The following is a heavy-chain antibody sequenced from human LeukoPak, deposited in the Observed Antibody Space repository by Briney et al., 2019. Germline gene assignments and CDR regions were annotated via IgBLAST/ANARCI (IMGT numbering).Heavy chain of an antibody. D-gene: IGHD5-24*01. CDR1: GFTLSNAW. Sequence: GGSLRPSCTVSGFTLSNAWMTWVRQAPGKGLERIGRIKTKGDGGTTDYAAPVKGRFTISRDDSKNTVYLQMNSLKIEDTAVYSCATPGRRWDYFDFWGRGTLVTVSP. V-gene: IGHV3-15*01. CDR2: IKTKGDGGTT. J-gene: IGHJ4*02. CDR3: ATPGRRWDYFDF.